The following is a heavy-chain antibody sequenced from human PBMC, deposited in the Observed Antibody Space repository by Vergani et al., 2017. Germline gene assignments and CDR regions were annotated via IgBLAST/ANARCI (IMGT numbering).Heavy chain of an antibody. V-gene: IGHV7-4-1*02. Sequence: QVQLVQSGAEVKKPGSSVKVSCKASGGTFSSYTISWVRQAPGQGLEWMGWIDTNTGHPTYAQDFTGRFVFSLDTSVSTAYLQISSLEAEDTAVYYCARSGGGYYSWADYWGQGALVSVSS. CDR2: IDTNTGHP. D-gene: IGHD3-3*01. CDR1: GGTFSSYT. J-gene: IGHJ4*02. CDR3: ARSGGGYYSWADY.